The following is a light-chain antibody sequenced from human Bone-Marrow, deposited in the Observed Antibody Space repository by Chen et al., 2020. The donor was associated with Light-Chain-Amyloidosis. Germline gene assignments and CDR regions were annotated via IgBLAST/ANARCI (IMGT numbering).Light chain of an antibody. Sequence: SYDLTQPRSVSVSPGQTASITCSGDELGDKYVSWYQQKPGQSPVLVIYQDSKRTSGIPERFSGSNSGNTATLTLSETQATDEADYYCQTWDSDAVPFGGGTKLTVL. CDR1: ELGDKY. J-gene: IGLJ2*01. CDR2: QDS. V-gene: IGLV3-1*01. CDR3: QTWDSDAVP.